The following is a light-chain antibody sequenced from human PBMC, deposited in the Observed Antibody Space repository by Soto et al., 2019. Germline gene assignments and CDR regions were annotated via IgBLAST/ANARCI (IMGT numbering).Light chain of an antibody. CDR2: DFT. Sequence: QSALTQAASVSGSPGQSITISCTGISADVSTSNFVSWYQHHPGKGPRLILYDFTHRPSGISDRFSGSKSGDTAFLTISGLRAEDEADYYCASYRSGPLYVFGTGTKVTVL. V-gene: IGLV2-14*03. J-gene: IGLJ1*01. CDR1: SADVSTSNF. CDR3: ASYRSGPLYV.